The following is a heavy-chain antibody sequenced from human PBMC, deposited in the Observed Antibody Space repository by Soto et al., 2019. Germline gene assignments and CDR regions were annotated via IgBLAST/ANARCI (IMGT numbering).Heavy chain of an antibody. CDR1: GYGIASKA. J-gene: IGHJ4*02. CDR2: ISLYSDGT. CDR3: ARDYTSFFAF. Sequence: CKDRGYGIASKALSWARQSPGQPLEWLGWISLYSDGTNYAQKFQGRVTMTTDTSTSTAYMELRSLRSDDTAVYYCARDYTSFFAFWGKGTLVLGSS. V-gene: IGHV1-18*01.